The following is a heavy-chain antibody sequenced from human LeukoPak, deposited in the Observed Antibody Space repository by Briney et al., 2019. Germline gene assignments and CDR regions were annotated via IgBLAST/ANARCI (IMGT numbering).Heavy chain of an antibody. Sequence: GGSLRLSCAASGFTFSSYSMNWVRQAPGKGLEWVSSISSSSSYIYYADSAKGRFTISRDNAKNSLYLQMNSLRAEDTAVYYCASMVRGVMSDYWGQGTLVTVSS. V-gene: IGHV3-21*01. J-gene: IGHJ4*02. CDR3: ASMVRGVMSDY. CDR1: GFTFSSYS. CDR2: ISSSSSYI. D-gene: IGHD3-10*01.